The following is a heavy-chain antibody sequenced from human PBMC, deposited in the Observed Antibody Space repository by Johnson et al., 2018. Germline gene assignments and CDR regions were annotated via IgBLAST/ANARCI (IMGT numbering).Heavy chain of an antibody. V-gene: IGHV3-74*01. CDR2: IHSSVSIT. Sequence: VQLQESGGGLVQPGGSLRLSCVASGFTYSYYWMHWVRQAPGKGLVWVAHIHSSVSITTYADSVEGRFTISRDNAKNTLYLQMNSLRVEDPAVYYCARGNLGGFDIWGQGAVVTVSS. CDR1: GFTYSYYW. D-gene: IGHD3-16*01. J-gene: IGHJ3*02. CDR3: ARGNLGGFDI.